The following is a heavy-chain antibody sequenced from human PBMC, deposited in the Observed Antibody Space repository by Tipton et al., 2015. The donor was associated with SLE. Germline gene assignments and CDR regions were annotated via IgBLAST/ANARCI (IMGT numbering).Heavy chain of an antibody. V-gene: IGHV4-34*03. D-gene: IGHD3-22*01. J-gene: IGHJ3*02. Sequence: TLSLTCAVYGGSFSGYYCSWIRQPPGKGLEWIGEINHSGITNYNPSLKSRVTISVDTSKNQFSLKLSSVTAADTAVYYCSTYYYDSSGYRDAFDIWGQGTMVTVSS. CDR2: INHSGIT. CDR3: STYYYDSSGYRDAFDI. CDR1: GGSFSGYY.